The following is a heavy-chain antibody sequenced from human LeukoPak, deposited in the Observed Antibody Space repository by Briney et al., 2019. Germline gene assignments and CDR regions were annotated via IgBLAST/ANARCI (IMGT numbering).Heavy chain of an antibody. J-gene: IGHJ4*02. CDR2: ISGSGGST. CDR1: GFTFSSYA. D-gene: IGHD1-26*01. CDR3: AKDRDSGSYATDY. Sequence: LSGGSLRLSCAASGFTFSSYAMSWVRQAPGKGLEWVSAISGSGGSTYYADSVKGRFTISRDNSKNTLYLQMNSLRAEDTAVYYCAKDRDSGSYATDYWGQGTLVTVSS. V-gene: IGHV3-23*01.